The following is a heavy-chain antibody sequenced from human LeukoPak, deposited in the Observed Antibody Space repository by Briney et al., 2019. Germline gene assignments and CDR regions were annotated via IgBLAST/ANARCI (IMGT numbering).Heavy chain of an antibody. V-gene: IGHV4-4*02. CDR3: AGVATRGGYYYGLDV. J-gene: IGHJ6*02. CDR2: ISLRGLT. Sequence: SETLSLTCGVSGGSISSTNWWSWVRQPPGQGLEWIGEISLRGLTNYNPSLKSRVTMSLDKSKNLLSLNLTSVTAANTAVYYCAGVATRGGYYYGLDVWGQGTTVTVSS. CDR1: GGSISSTNW. D-gene: IGHD5-12*01.